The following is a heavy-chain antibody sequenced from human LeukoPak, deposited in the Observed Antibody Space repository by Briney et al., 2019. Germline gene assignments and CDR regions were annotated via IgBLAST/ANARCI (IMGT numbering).Heavy chain of an antibody. CDR3: ARASGYLGNYYYYYMDF. Sequence: GGSLRLSCAASGFTFSSYAMHWVRQAPGKGLEWVAVISYDGSNKYYADSVKGRFTISRDNSKNALYLQMNSLGPEDTAVYYCARASGYLGNYYYYYMDFWGKGTTVTVSS. D-gene: IGHD5-12*01. J-gene: IGHJ6*03. CDR1: GFTFSSYA. V-gene: IGHV3-30*04. CDR2: ISYDGSNK.